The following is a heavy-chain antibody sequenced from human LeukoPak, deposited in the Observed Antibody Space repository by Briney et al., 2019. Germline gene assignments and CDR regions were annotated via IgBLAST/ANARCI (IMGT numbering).Heavy chain of an antibody. D-gene: IGHD1-26*01. V-gene: IGHV3-11*06. CDR3: ARENSQMWGDC. J-gene: IGHJ4*02. CDR1: GFTFSDYY. Sequence: GGSLRLSCAASGFTFSDYYMNWIRQAPGKGLEWVPHISSSSRYTNYADSVKGRFTISRDSAKTSLYLQMNSLRAEDTAVYYCARENSQMWGDCWGQGTLVTVSS. CDR2: ISSSSRYT.